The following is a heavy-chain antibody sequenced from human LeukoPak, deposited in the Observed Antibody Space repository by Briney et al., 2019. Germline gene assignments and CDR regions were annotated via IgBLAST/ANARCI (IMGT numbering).Heavy chain of an antibody. CDR3: ARDPKSYGYGRDYYMDV. CDR2: IYHSGST. CDR1: GYSISSGYY. Sequence: SETLSLTCAVSGYSISSGYYWGWIRQPPGKGLEWIGSIYHSGSTYYNPSLKSRVTISVDTSKNQFSLKLSSVTAADTAVYYCARDPKSYGYGRDYYMDVWGKGTTVTVSS. J-gene: IGHJ6*03. D-gene: IGHD5-18*01. V-gene: IGHV4-38-2*02.